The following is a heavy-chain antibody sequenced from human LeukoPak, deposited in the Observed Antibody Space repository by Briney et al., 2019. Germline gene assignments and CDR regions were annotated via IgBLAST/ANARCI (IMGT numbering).Heavy chain of an antibody. V-gene: IGHV3-33*01. D-gene: IGHD6-19*01. CDR2: IWYDGSNK. CDR1: GFTFSSYG. Sequence: GRSLRLSCAASGFTFSSYGMHWVRQAPGKGLEWVAVIWYDGSNKYYAGSVKGRFTISRDNSKNTLYLQMNSLRAEDTAVYYCARDRSVSSGWSQDGMDVWGQGTTVTVSS. CDR3: ARDRSVSSGWSQDGMDV. J-gene: IGHJ6*02.